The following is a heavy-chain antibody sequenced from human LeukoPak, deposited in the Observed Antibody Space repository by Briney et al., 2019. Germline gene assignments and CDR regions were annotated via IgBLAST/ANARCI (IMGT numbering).Heavy chain of an antibody. D-gene: IGHD1-26*01. CDR2: IYYSGST. CDR1: GGSISSYY. J-gene: IGHJ6*02. Sequence: SETLSLTCTVSGGSISSYYWSWIRQPPGKGLEWIGYIYYSGSTNYNHSLKSRVTISVDTSKNQFSLKLSSVTAADTAVYYCARTSGSYFYYYGMDVWGQGTTVTVSS. CDR3: ARTSGSYFYYYGMDV. V-gene: IGHV4-59*01.